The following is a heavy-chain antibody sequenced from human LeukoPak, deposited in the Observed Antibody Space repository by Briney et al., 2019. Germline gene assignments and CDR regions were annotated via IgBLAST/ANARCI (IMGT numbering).Heavy chain of an antibody. J-gene: IGHJ6*03. CDR3: AKTPGGGYYYYYMDV. V-gene: IGHV3-30*02. CDR2: IRNDGSNK. Sequence: SAGSLRFSCAASGFPFSTYGIHWLRQAPAKGLKWVAIIRNDGSNKYYADSVKGRFTISRDNSKNTLYLQMNSLRPDDTAVYYCAKTPGGGYYYYYMDVWGRGTTVIVSS. CDR1: GFPFSTYG. D-gene: IGHD3-16*01.